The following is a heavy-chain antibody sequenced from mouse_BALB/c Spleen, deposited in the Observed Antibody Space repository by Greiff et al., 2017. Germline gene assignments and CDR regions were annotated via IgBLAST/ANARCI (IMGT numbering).Heavy chain of an antibody. CDR1: GYTFTDYN. J-gene: IGHJ4*01. D-gene: IGHD3-3*01. Sequence: LQLQQSGPELVKPGASVKISCKASGYTFTDYNMDWVKQSHGKSLEWIGDINPNNGGTNYNQKFKGKATLTVDKTSKTAYMELRSLTSEDTADYYCAREESYSYNAMGYWGRRASVT. V-gene: IGHV1-18*01. CDR3: AREESYSYNAMGY. CDR2: INPNNGGT.